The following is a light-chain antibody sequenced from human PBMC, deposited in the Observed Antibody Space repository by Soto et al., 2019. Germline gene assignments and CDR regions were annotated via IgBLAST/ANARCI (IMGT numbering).Light chain of an antibody. CDR3: QQRTDWPLT. Sequence: EIVLTQSPVTLSLSPGERATLSCRASQRVSNYLGWYQQRPGQAPWLLIYDVSNRATGVPARFSGSGSGTDFTLTISSLEPEDFAVYYCQQRTDWPLTFGGGTKVEIK. J-gene: IGKJ4*01. CDR1: QRVSNY. CDR2: DVS. V-gene: IGKV3-11*01.